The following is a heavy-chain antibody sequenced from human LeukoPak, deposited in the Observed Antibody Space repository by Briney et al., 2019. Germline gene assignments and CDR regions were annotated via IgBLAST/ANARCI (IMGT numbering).Heavy chain of an antibody. D-gene: IGHD3-3*01. CDR3: ARGATDFWSGYLDY. CDR1: GGTFSSYA. V-gene: IGHV1-69*04. J-gene: IGHJ4*02. Sequence: ASVKVSCKASGGTFSSYAISWVRQAPGQGLEWMGRIIPILGIANYAQKFQGRVTISADKSTSTAYMELSSLRSEDTAVYYCARGATDFWSGYLDYWGQGTLVTVSS. CDR2: IIPILGIA.